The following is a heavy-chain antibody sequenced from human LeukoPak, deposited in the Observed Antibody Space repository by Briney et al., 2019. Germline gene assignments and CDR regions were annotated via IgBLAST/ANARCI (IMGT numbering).Heavy chain of an antibody. CDR2: IHSTGNT. J-gene: IGHJ2*01. D-gene: IGHD2-8*02. Sequence: QPSETLSLTCTVSGGSMSGYYWSWIRQPPGKGPELIGYIHSTGNTGYNPSLKSRVTISVDTSKNQFSLGLRSVTTADTAVYCCARGGWSIDFWGRGTLVTVSS. CDR1: GGSMSGYY. CDR3: ARGGWSIDF. V-gene: IGHV4-59*01.